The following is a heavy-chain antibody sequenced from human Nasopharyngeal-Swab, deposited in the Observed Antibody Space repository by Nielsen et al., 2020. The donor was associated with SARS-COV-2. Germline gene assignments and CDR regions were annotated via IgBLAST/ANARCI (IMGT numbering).Heavy chain of an antibody. CDR2: INHSGST. V-gene: IGHV4-34*01. CDR3: SRAPPYYDFWSGYYEGWFDP. J-gene: IGHJ5*02. D-gene: IGHD3-3*01. Sequence: WIRQPPGKGLEWIGEINHSGSTNYSPSLKSRVTISVGTSKNQFSLKLSSVTAADTAVYYCSRAPPYYDFWSGYYEGWFDPWGQGTLVTVSS.